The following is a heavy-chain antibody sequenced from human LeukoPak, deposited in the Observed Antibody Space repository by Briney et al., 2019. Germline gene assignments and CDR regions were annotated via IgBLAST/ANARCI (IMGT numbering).Heavy chain of an antibody. CDR3: ARGKYYGDSDF. CDR1: GGSFSGYY. J-gene: IGHJ4*02. Sequence: SETLSLTCAVYGGSFSGYYWSWIRQPPGKGLEWIGEINHSGSTNYNPSLKSRVTISVDTSQNKFSLKLRSVTAVDTAMYYCARGKYYGDSDFWGQGTLVIVSS. D-gene: IGHD3-3*01. V-gene: IGHV4-34*01. CDR2: INHSGST.